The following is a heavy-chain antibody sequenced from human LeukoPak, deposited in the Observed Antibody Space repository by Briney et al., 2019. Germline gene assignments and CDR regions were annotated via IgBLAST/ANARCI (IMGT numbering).Heavy chain of an antibody. J-gene: IGHJ5*02. D-gene: IGHD4-4*01. Sequence: RIIPILGIANYAQKFQGRVTITADKSTSTAYMELSSLRSEDTAVYYCARSGSNYVDPLFDPWGQGTLVTVSS. V-gene: IGHV1-69*02. CDR3: ARSGSNYVDPLFDP. CDR2: IIPILGIA.